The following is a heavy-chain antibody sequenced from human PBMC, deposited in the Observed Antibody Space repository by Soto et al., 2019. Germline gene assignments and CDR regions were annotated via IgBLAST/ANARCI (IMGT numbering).Heavy chain of an antibody. CDR1: GGSISSGDYY. D-gene: IGHD6-13*01. Sequence: QVQLQESGPGLVRPSQTLSLTCTVSGGSISSGDYYWSWIRQHPGRGLEWIGYVYYSGITFYNPSLKSRLTISVDTSKNQFYLRLGSVTAAETAVYYCAREMFSRTWYPGDWGQGTLVTVSS. J-gene: IGHJ4*02. CDR3: AREMFSRTWYPGD. CDR2: VYYSGIT. V-gene: IGHV4-31*03.